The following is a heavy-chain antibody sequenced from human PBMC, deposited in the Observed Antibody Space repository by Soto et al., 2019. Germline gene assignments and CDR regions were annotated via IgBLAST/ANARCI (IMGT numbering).Heavy chain of an antibody. V-gene: IGHV3-13*04. D-gene: IGHD2-15*01. CDR1: GFTLSKFD. Sequence: GGSLRLSCEASGFTLSKFDMHWVRQPTGKGLEWVSTIGISGDTYYAVSVKGRFTISRDNAKNSLSLQINSLRAGDPALYFCARGQEVGAHFFDSWGQGTQVTVSS. CDR3: ARGQEVGAHFFDS. J-gene: IGHJ4*02. CDR2: IGISGDT.